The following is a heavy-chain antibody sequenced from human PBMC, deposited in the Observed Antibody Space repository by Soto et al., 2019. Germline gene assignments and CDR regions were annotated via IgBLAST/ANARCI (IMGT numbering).Heavy chain of an antibody. V-gene: IGHV4-31*03. CDR2: IYYSGST. CDR1: GGTISSGGYY. D-gene: IGHD3-3*01. CDR3: AREAYYDFWSSNWFDP. Sequence: SETLSLTCTVCGGTISSGGYYWSWIRPHPGKGLEWIGYIYYSGSTYYNPSLKSRVTISVDTSKNQFSLKLSSVTAADTAVYYCAREAYYDFWSSNWFDPWGQGTLVTVSS. J-gene: IGHJ5*02.